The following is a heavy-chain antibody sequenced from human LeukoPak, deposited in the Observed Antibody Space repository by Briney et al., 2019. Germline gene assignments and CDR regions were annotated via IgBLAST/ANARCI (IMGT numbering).Heavy chain of an antibody. V-gene: IGHV3-21*01. D-gene: IGHD5-18*01. CDR1: GFTFSSYS. J-gene: IGHJ4*02. CDR3: AREGAAMVVRFRYFDY. CDR2: ISSSSSYI. Sequence: GGSLRLSCAASGFTFSSYSMNWVRQAPGKGLEWVSSISSSSSYIYYADSVKGRFTISRDNAKNSLYLQMNSLRAEDTAVYYCAREGAAMVVRFRYFDYWGQGTLVTVSS.